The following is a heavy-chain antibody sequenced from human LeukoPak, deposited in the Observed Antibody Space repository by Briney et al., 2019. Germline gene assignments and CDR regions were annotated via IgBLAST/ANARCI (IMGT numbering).Heavy chain of an antibody. Sequence: PSETLSLTCTVSGGSIRYYYWSWIRQSPGKGLEWIGYIYYNGTTNYNPSLKSRVTISVDMSKNQFSLKMSSVTAGDTAVYYCARKGGLFDYWGQGRLVTVSS. J-gene: IGHJ4*02. CDR3: ARKGGLFDY. CDR1: GGSIRYYY. D-gene: IGHD2-15*01. V-gene: IGHV4-59*01. CDR2: IYYNGTT.